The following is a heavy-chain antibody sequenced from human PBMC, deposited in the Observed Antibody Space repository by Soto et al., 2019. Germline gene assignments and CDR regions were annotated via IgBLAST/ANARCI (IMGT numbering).Heavy chain of an antibody. D-gene: IGHD1-26*01. V-gene: IGHV4-4*02. CDR3: ARVYSGSYSDS. Sequence: QVQLQESGPGLVKPSGTLSLTCAVSCGSMRSNNRWSWVRQPPGKGLEWIGEIFHSGSTNYNPSLKTRVTISVDKSKNQFSLKLSSVTAADTAVYYCARVYSGSYSDSWGQGTLVTVSS. CDR2: IFHSGST. CDR1: CGSMRSNNR. J-gene: IGHJ4*02.